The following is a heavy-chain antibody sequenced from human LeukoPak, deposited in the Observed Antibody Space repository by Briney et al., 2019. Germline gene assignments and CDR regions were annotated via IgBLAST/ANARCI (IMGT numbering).Heavy chain of an antibody. J-gene: IGHJ3*02. CDR2: INTDGSST. CDR1: GFTFSSYW. CDR3: TRVVGAIEIDN. V-gene: IGHV3-74*01. D-gene: IGHD1-26*01. Sequence: PGGSLRLSCAASGFTFSSYWMHWVRQAPGKGLVWVSRINTDGSSTSYADSVKGRFTISRDNAKNTVYLQMNSLRAEDTAVYYCTRVVGAIEIDNWGQGTMVTVSS.